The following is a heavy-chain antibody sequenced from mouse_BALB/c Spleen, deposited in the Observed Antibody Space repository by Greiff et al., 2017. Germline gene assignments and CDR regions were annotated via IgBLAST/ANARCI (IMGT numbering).Heavy chain of an antibody. D-gene: IGHD2-2*01. V-gene: IGHV14-1*02. CDR1: GFNIKDYY. CDR2: IDPENGNT. Sequence: EVQLQQSGAELVRPGALVKLSCKASGFNIKDYYMHWVKQRPEQGLEWIGWIDPENGNTIYDPKFQGKASITADTSSNTAYLQLSSLTSEDTAVYYCARNGYYVDYWGQGTTLTVAS. CDR3: ARNGYYVDY. J-gene: IGHJ2*01.